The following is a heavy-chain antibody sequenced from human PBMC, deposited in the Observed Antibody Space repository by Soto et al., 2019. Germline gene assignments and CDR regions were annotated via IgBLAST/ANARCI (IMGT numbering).Heavy chain of an antibody. D-gene: IGHD4-4*01. V-gene: IGHV3-21*01. Sequence: PGGSLRLSCAASGFTFSSYSMNWVRQAPGKGPEWVSSISSSSYIYYADSVKGRFTISRDNAKNSLYLQMNSLRAEDTAVYYCARELYDYSNYQPPHYYYYGMDVWGQGTTVTVSS. CDR2: ISSSSYI. J-gene: IGHJ6*02. CDR1: GFTFSSYS. CDR3: ARELYDYSNYQPPHYYYYGMDV.